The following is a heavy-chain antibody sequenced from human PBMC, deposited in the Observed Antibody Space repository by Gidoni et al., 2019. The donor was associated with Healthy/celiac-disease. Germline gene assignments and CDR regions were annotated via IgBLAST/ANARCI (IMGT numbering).Heavy chain of an antibody. D-gene: IGHD3-10*01. CDR3: ARAGRAGYYFDY. Sequence: QVQLQASGPGRVKPSPTLSLTCTFSGGAIISGGYYWSWFRQQPGKGRGWIGYIYYSGSTYYSPSLKSRVTISVDTSKNQFSLKLSSVTAAHTAAYYCARAGRAGYYFDYWGQGTLVTVAS. J-gene: IGHJ4*02. CDR2: IYYSGST. CDR1: GGAIISGGYY. V-gene: IGHV4-31*03.